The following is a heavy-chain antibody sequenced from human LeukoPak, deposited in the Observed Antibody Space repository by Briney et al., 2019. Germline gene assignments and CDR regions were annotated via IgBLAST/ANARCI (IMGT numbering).Heavy chain of an antibody. V-gene: IGHV3-48*03. CDR3: ARSPNYKGYFDY. CDR1: GFTFSSYE. Sequence: GGSLRLSCAASGFTFSSYEMNWIRQAPGKGLEWLSYISSFSSTIYYADSVMGRFTISRDNAKNSLYLQMNSLRAEDTAVYYCARSPNYKGYFDYWGQGTLVTVSS. J-gene: IGHJ4*02. CDR2: ISSFSSTI. D-gene: IGHD3-10*01.